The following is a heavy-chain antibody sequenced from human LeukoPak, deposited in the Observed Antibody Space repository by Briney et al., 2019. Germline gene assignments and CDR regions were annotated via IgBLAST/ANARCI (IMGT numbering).Heavy chain of an antibody. V-gene: IGHV4-59*08. CDR1: GGSISSYY. J-gene: IGHJ5*02. CDR2: IYYSGST. D-gene: IGHD3-3*01. CDR3: ATLRGYYDFWSGYLNWFDP. Sequence: SETLSLTCTVSGGSISSYYWSWIRQPPGKGLEWIGYIYYSGSTNYNPSLKSRVTISVDTSKNQFSLKLSSVTAADTAVYYCATLRGYYDFWSGYLNWFDPWGQGTLVTVSS.